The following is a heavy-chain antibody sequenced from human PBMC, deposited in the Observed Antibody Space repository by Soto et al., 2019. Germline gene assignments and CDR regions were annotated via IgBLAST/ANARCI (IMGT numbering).Heavy chain of an antibody. CDR1: GYTFTGYG. CDR3: SRNYSWSYYCFDP. D-gene: IGHD1-26*01. V-gene: IGHV1-18*01. J-gene: IGHJ5*02. CDR2: INAYNGNT. Sequence: ASVKVSCKASGYTFTGYGMSWVRQAPGQGLEWMGWINAYNGNTNYAQKLQGRVTMTTDTSTSTAYMELRSLRSDDTAVYYCSRNYSWSYYCFDPWGQGTLVTVSS.